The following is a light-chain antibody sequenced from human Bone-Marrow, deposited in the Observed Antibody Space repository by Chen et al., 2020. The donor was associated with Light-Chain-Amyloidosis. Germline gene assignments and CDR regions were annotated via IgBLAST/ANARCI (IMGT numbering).Light chain of an antibody. Sequence: EIVLTQSPATLSVSPGEGATLSCRASQSVNRDLAWYQQRPGQAPRLLIYGASTSATDVPARFSGGGSGTEFTLTINSLQSEDFAVYYCQQYNNWPPWTFGQGTKVEIK. CDR2: GAS. CDR1: QSVNRD. CDR3: QQYNNWPPWT. J-gene: IGKJ1*01. V-gene: IGKV3-15*01.